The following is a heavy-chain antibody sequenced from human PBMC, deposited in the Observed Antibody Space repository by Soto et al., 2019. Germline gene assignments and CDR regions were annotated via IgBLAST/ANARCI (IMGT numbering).Heavy chain of an antibody. CDR3: AKDEGYCSSTSCYFHWFDP. CDR2: ISGSGGST. J-gene: IGHJ5*02. CDR1: GFTFSSYA. Sequence: GGSLRLSYAASGFTFSSYAMSWVRQAPGKGLEWVSAISGSGGSTYYADSVKGRFTISRDNSKNTLYLQMNSLRAEDTAVYYCAKDEGYCSSTSCYFHWFDPWGQGTLVTVSS. D-gene: IGHD2-2*01. V-gene: IGHV3-23*01.